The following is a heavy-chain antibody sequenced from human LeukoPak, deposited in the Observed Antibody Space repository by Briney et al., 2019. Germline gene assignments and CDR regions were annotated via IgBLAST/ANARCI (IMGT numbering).Heavy chain of an antibody. J-gene: IGHJ4*02. CDR3: ASIMEWVVDIVATMGEFDY. CDR1: GGTFSSYA. V-gene: IGHV1-2*02. CDR2: INPNSGGT. Sequence: ASVKVSCKASGGTFSSYAISWVRQAPGQGLEWMGWINPNSGGTNYAQKFQGRVTMTRDTSISTAYMELSRLRSDDTAVYYCASIMEWVVDIVATMGEFDYWGQGTLVTVSS. D-gene: IGHD5-12*01.